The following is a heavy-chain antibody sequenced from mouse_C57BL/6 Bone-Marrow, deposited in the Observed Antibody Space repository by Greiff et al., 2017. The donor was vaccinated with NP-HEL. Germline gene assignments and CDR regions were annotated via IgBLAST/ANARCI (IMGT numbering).Heavy chain of an antibody. CDR3: ARRTGPPLWYFDV. V-gene: IGHV1-9*01. CDR1: GYTFTGYW. Sequence: QVQLQQSGAELMKPGASVKLSCKATGYTFTGYWIEWVKQRPGHGLEWIGEILPGSGSTNYNEKFKGKATVTADTSSNTAYMQLSSLTTEDAAIYYCARRTGPPLWYFDVWGTGTTVTVAS. CDR2: ILPGSGST. J-gene: IGHJ1*03.